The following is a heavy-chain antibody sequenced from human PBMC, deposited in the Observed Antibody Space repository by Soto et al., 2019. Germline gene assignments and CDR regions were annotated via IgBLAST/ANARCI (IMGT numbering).Heavy chain of an antibody. V-gene: IGHV4-39*01. CDR2: IYYSGST. D-gene: IGHD1-1*01. J-gene: IGHJ4*02. CDR3: ARGGTLWNPGY. CDR1: GGSISSSSYY. Sequence: QLQLQESGPGLVKPSETLSLTCTVSGGSISSSSYYWGWIRQPPGKGLEWIGSIYYSGSTYYNPSPKSRVTIFVDTSKNQVSLTLGSVTAADAAVYYCARGGTLWNPGYWGQGTLVTVSS.